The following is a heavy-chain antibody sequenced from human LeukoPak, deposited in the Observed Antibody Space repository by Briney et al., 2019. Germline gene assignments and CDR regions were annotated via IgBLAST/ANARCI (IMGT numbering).Heavy chain of an antibody. CDR2: ISGSGSDT. J-gene: IGHJ4*02. CDR1: GFTFSDYY. Sequence: GGSLRLSCAASGFTFSDYYMSWIRQAPGKGLGSISYISGSGSDTNYADSVRGRFTISRDNAKNSLYLQMNSLTADDTAVYYCARDFFGVAGIAAADGNWGQGTLVTVSS. CDR3: ARDFFGVAGIAAADGN. V-gene: IGHV3-11*05. D-gene: IGHD6-13*01.